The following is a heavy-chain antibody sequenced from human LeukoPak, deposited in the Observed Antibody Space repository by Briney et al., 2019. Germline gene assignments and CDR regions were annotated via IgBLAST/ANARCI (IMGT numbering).Heavy chain of an antibody. J-gene: IGHJ3*02. V-gene: IGHV1-46*01. D-gene: IGHD1-26*01. CDR2: INPSGGST. CDR1: GYTFTSYY. CDR3: ARLGLGSGRYGAFDI. Sequence: GASVKVSCKASGYTFTSYYMHWVRQAPGQGLEWMGIINPSGGSTSYAQKFQGRVTMTRDTSTSTVYMELSSLKASDTAMYYCARLGLGSGRYGAFDIWGRGTMVTVSS.